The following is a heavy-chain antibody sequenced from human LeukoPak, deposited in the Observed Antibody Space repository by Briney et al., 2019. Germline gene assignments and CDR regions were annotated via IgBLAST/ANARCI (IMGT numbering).Heavy chain of an antibody. D-gene: IGHD2-15*01. V-gene: IGHV3-21*01. CDR3: AREPEGLLAFDY. Sequence: GGSLRLSCAASGFTFSSYSMNWVRQAPGKGLEWVSSISSSSSYIYYADSVKGRFTISRDNAKNSLYLQMNSLRAEDTAVYYCAREPEGLLAFDYWGQGTLDTVSS. J-gene: IGHJ4*02. CDR2: ISSSSSYI. CDR1: GFTFSSYS.